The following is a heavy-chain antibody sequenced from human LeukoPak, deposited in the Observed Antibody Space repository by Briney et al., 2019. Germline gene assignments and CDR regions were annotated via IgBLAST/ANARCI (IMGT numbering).Heavy chain of an antibody. D-gene: IGHD4-11*01. CDR1: GGTFSSHA. CDR3: ARRSNYGSYYYYYMDV. J-gene: IGHJ6*03. V-gene: IGHV1-69*13. Sequence: SVKVSCKASGGTFSSHAISWVRQAPGQGLEWMGGIIPIFGTANYAQKFQGRVTITADESTSTAYMELSSLRSEDTAVYYCARRSNYGSYYYYYMDVWGKGTTVTVSS. CDR2: IIPIFGTA.